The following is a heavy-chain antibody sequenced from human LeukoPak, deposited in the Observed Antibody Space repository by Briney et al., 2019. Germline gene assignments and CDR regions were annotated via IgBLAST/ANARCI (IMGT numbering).Heavy chain of an antibody. CDR1: GGSISSSIYY. J-gene: IGHJ4*02. Sequence: SETLSLTCTVSGGSISSSIYYWVWIRQPPGKGLEWIGSIFYSGSTYYNPSLKSRITISVDTSKNQFSLKLSSVAAADTAVYYCARRARGSYLYYFDYWGQGTLVTVSS. V-gene: IGHV4-39*01. D-gene: IGHD3-10*01. CDR2: IFYSGST. CDR3: ARRARGSYLYYFDY.